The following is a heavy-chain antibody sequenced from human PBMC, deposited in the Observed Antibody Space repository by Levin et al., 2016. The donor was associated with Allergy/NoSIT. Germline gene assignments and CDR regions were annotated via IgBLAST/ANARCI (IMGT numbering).Heavy chain of an antibody. V-gene: IGHV1-69-2*01. J-gene: IGHJ5*02. Sequence: WVRQAPGQGLRWMGLIDPEDGEVIYGEAFHGRVTISADRTTDTAYMELISLRSDDTAVYYCARGGGPSNWFDPWGQGTLVTVSS. CDR3: ARGGGPSNWFDP. CDR2: IDPEDGEV.